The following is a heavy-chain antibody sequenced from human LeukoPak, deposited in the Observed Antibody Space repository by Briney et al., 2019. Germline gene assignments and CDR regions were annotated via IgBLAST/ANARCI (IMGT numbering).Heavy chain of an antibody. CDR2: ISSSSSYI. Sequence: PGGSLRLSCAASGFTFSDYYMSWIRQAPGKGLEWVSSISSSSSYIYYADSVKGRFAISRDNAKNSLYLQMNSLRAEDTAVYYCARDYGSSTSCYTDWGQGTLVTVSS. D-gene: IGHD2-2*02. J-gene: IGHJ4*02. CDR3: ARDYGSSTSCYTD. V-gene: IGHV3-11*06. CDR1: GFTFSDYY.